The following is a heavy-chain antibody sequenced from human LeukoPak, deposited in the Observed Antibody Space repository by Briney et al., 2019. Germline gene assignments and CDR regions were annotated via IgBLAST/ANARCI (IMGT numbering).Heavy chain of an antibody. V-gene: IGHV3-7*01. Sequence: GGSLRLSCAASGFTFSASWMTWVRQAPGRGLEWVANVDPDANTKNYLDSVKGRFTTSRDNARNSLYLQMNSLRAEDTAIYYCARDPAYGALDYWGQGTLVTVSS. J-gene: IGHJ4*02. CDR3: ARDPAYGALDY. CDR1: GFTFSASW. CDR2: VDPDANTK. D-gene: IGHD4-17*01.